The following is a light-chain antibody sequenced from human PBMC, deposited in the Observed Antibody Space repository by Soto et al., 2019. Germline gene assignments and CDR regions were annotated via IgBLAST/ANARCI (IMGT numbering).Light chain of an antibody. CDR1: NVGSKS. J-gene: IGLJ3*02. CDR3: QVWDSSSDHGV. V-gene: IGLV3-21*04. CDR2: YDS. Sequence: SYELTQAPSVSVAPGKTARITCGGNNVGSKSVHWYQQKPGQAPVVVIYYDSDRPSGIPERFSGSNSGNTATLSIARVEAGDEADYYCQVWDSSSDHGVFGGGTKLTVL.